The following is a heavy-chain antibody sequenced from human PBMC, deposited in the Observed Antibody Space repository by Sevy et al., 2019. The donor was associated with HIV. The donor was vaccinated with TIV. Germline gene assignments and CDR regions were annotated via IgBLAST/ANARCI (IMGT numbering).Heavy chain of an antibody. J-gene: IGHJ6*02. V-gene: IGHV3-21*01. CDR2: ITSSSKFK. CDR3: ARAGGLVDGGMDV. CDR1: GFTFSNYN. D-gene: IGHD3-16*01. Sequence: GGFLRLSCAASGFTFSNYNMNWVRQAPGKGLEWVSSITSSSKFKYYADSLKGRLTISRDDAKNSVFLQINSLRVEDTAVYYCARAGGLVDGGMDVWGQGTTVTVSS.